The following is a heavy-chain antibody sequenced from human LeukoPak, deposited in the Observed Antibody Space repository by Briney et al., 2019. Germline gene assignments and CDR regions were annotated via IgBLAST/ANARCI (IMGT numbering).Heavy chain of an antibody. D-gene: IGHD6-19*01. J-gene: IGHJ4*02. CDR3: ATDGRAVTRKGYYFDY. CDR2: ISSSSYI. Sequence: KPGGSLRLSCAASGFPFSSYSMNWVRQAPGKGLEWVSSISSSSYIYYADSVKGRLTISRDNAKNSLYLQMNSLRAEDTAVYYCATDGRAVTRKGYYFDYWGQGTLVTVSS. CDR1: GFPFSSYS. V-gene: IGHV3-21*01.